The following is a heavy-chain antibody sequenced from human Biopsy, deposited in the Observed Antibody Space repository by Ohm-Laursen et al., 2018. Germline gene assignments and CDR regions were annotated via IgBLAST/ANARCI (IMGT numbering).Heavy chain of an antibody. J-gene: IGHJ5*02. Sequence: GTLSLTCSVSGGSIISYYWTWIRQPPGKGLEWIGHVYNGGITNYNPSLKSRATISKDTSKNQFSLQVNSVTAADTAVYYCARTPRDSFWSGSYKRGLWFDPWAKGTLVTVSS. CDR2: VYNGGIT. CDR3: ARTPRDSFWSGSYKRGLWFDP. V-gene: IGHV4-59*01. D-gene: IGHD3-3*01. CDR1: GGSIISYY.